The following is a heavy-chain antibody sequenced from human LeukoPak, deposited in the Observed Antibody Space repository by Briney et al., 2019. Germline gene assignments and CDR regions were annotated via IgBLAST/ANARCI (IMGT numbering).Heavy chain of an antibody. V-gene: IGHV3-30*18. D-gene: IGHD3-3*01. J-gene: IGHJ4*02. CDR1: GFTFSSYG. CDR3: AKDGGTYYDFWSGYPGFDY. CDR2: ISYDGSNK. Sequence: PGGSLRLSCAASGFTFSSYGMHWVRQAPGKGLEWVAVISYDGSNKYYADSVKGRFTISRDNSKNTLYLQMNSLRAEDTAVYYCAKDGGTYYDFWSGYPGFDYWGQGTLVTVSS.